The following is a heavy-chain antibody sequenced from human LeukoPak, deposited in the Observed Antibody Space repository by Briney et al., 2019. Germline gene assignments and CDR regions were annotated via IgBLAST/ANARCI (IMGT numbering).Heavy chain of an antibody. Sequence: SETLSLTCTVSGGSISSSSYYWGWIRQPPGKGLEWIGSIYYSGSTYYNPSLKSRVTISVDTSKNQFSLKLSSVTAADTAVYYCARDRGSGSKPFDYWGQGTLVTVSS. CDR2: IYYSGST. V-gene: IGHV4-39*07. D-gene: IGHD3-10*01. CDR3: ARDRGSGSKPFDY. J-gene: IGHJ4*02. CDR1: GGSISSSSYY.